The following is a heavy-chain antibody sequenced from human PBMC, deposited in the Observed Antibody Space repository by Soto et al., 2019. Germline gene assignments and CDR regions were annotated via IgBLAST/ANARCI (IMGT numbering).Heavy chain of an antibody. CDR2: ISYSGNKK. CDR3: AKGPFILFSFTRSGAHRELHPFPTRRASDL. CDR1: VAISSCNV. J-gene: IGHJ2*01. V-gene: IGHV3-30*18. D-gene: IGHD3-10*02. Sequence: QPGCRVRLGGAAGVAISSCNVVYCVLQAPGKGLEGVAVISYSGNKKAYADSVKGRFAISRDNSNNTLYLQIDSLTAADTAVYYCAKGPFILFSFTRSGAHRELHPFPTRRASDL.